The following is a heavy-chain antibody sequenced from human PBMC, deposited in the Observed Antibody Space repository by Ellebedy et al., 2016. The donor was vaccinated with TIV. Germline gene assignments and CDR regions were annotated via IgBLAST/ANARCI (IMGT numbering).Heavy chain of an antibody. CDR2: IRYDGSNK. D-gene: IGHD6-19*01. CDR1: GFTFSSYG. CDR3: ARDGLDSSGWYSCRY. J-gene: IGHJ4*02. Sequence: GGSLRLSCAASGFTFSSYGMHWVRQAPGKGLEWVAFIRYDGSNKYYADSVKGRFTISRDNSKNTLYLQMSSLRSEDTAVYYCARDGLDSSGWYSCRYWGQGTLVTVSS. V-gene: IGHV3-30*02.